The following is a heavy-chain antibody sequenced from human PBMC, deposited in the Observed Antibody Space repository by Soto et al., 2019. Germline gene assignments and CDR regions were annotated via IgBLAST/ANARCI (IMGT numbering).Heavy chain of an antibody. V-gene: IGHV3-30-3*01. D-gene: IGHD5-12*01. Sequence: GGSLRLSCAASGLTFTRYAMHWVRQAPGKGLEWVSLISYDGSKKYYADSVKGRFTISRDNSKNTLFLQMSSLRTEDTAVYYCATGIVTTEDAFDIWGQGTMVTVSS. J-gene: IGHJ3*02. CDR3: ATGIVTTEDAFDI. CDR2: ISYDGSKK. CDR1: GLTFTRYA.